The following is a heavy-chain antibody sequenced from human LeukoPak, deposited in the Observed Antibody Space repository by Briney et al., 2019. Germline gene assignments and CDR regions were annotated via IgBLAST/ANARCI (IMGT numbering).Heavy chain of an antibody. CDR1: GGSISIYY. Sequence: SETLSLTCTVSGGSISIYYWNWIRQPAGKGLEWIGRIYTSGSTKYNPSLKSRVTMSVDTSKNQFSLELSSVTAADTAVYYCARVLYYDILTGYFDYWGQGTLVTVSS. J-gene: IGHJ4*02. CDR3: ARVLYYDILTGYFDY. CDR2: IYTSGST. V-gene: IGHV4-4*07. D-gene: IGHD3-9*01.